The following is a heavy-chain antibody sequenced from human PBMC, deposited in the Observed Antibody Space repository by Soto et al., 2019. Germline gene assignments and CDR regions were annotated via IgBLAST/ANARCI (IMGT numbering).Heavy chain of an antibody. CDR2: ISYDGSNK. CDR1: GFTFSSYA. CDR3: ARDRIVVVPAAIQVYYYYGMDV. Sequence: GGFLRLSCAASGFTFSSYAMHWVRQAPGKGLEWVAVISYDGSNKYYADSVKGRFTISRDNSKNTLYLQMNSLRAEDTAVYYCARDRIVVVPAAIQVYYYYGMDVWGQGTTVTVSS. J-gene: IGHJ6*02. V-gene: IGHV3-30-3*01. D-gene: IGHD2-2*02.